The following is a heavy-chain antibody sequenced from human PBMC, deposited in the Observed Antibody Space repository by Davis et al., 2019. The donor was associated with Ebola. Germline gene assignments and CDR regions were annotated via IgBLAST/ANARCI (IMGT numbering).Heavy chain of an antibody. Sequence: GESLKISCAASGFTVSSNHMSWVRQAPGKGLEWVSVIYDQSTAYADSVKGRFTISRDNSKNTLYLQMYSLRGEDTAMYYCARDFRLGGPWGQGTLVTVSS. D-gene: IGHD3-16*01. CDR2: IYDQST. V-gene: IGHV3-53*01. CDR1: GFTVSSNH. J-gene: IGHJ5*02. CDR3: ARDFRLGGP.